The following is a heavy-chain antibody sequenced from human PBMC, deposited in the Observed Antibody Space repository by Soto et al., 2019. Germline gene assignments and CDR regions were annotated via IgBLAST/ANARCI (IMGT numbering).Heavy chain of an antibody. J-gene: IGHJ5*02. CDR3: AAAYTASSVWFDP. CDR2: INPSGAST. V-gene: IGHV1-46*01. CDR1: RHTFSGYY. Sequence: ASLKVSCKASRHTFSGYYMHWVRQAPGQGLEWMGIINPSGASTTYAQKFQGRVNMTRDTSTGTVFMELSSLRSDDTAVYYCAAAYTASSVWFDPWGQGTLVTVSS. D-gene: IGHD6-6*01.